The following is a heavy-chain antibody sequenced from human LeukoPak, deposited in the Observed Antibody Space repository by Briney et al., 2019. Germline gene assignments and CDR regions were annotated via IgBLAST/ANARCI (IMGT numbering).Heavy chain of an antibody. D-gene: IGHD2-15*01. Sequence: PGGSLRLSCAASGFTFSTYALSWVRQAPGKGLEWVSSIVGSGSSTFYADSVKGRLSISRDNSKHTLYLQMNTLRADDTAVYYCAKDGSNDWRWGAFDVWGQGTMVTVSS. V-gene: IGHV3-23*01. J-gene: IGHJ3*01. CDR1: GFTFSTYA. CDR3: AKDGSNDWRWGAFDV. CDR2: IVGSGSST.